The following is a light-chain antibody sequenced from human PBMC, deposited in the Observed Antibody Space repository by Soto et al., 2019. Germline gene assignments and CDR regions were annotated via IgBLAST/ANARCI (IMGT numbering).Light chain of an antibody. CDR3: QSYDSGLSARV. J-gene: IGLJ3*02. Sequence: QAVVTQPPSLSGAPGQRVTISCTGSSSNIGAGYDVHWYQQLPGTAPKLLIYGNNNRPSGVPDRFSGSKSGTSASLAITGLQAEDDADYYCQSYDSGLSARVFGGGTKLTVL. CDR2: GNN. V-gene: IGLV1-40*01. CDR1: SSNIGAGYD.